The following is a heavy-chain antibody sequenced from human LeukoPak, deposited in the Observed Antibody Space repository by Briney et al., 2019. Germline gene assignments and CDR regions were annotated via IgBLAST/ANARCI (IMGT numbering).Heavy chain of an antibody. D-gene: IGHD3-16*02. Sequence: PGGSLRLSCAASGFTFSGYDMHWVRQPTGKGLEWVSAIGVTGDTYYAGSVKGRFTMSRENAKNSLYLQLDSLRAGDTAVYYCARGFVHAFDLWGQGTVVTVSS. CDR2: IGVTGDT. CDR3: ARGFVHAFDL. J-gene: IGHJ3*01. V-gene: IGHV3-13*04. CDR1: GFTFSGYD.